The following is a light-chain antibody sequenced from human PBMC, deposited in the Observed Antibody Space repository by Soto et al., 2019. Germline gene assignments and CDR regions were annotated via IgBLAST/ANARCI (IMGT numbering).Light chain of an antibody. V-gene: IGLV2-14*01. Sequence: QSALTQPAAVSGSPGQSITISCTGTSSDVGGYNYVSWYQQHPGKAPKLMIYEVSNRPSGVSNRFSGSKSGNTATLTISGLQAEDEADYYCSSYTTSSTILNVFRTGTKVTVL. CDR3: SSYTTSSTILNV. CDR2: EVS. CDR1: SSDVGGYNY. J-gene: IGLJ1*01.